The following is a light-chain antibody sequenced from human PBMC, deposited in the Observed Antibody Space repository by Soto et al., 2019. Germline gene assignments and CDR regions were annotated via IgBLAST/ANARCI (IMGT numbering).Light chain of an antibody. J-gene: IGLJ1*01. CDR3: QSYDGSLSGYV. CDR2: DNN. CDR1: SSDIGAGYD. V-gene: IGLV1-40*01. Sequence: QSVLTQPPSVSGAPGQRVTISCTGSSSDIGAGYDVHWYQQLPGTAPKLLIYDNNNRPSGVPDRFSGSKSGTSASLAIAGLQAEDEADYYCQSYDGSLSGYVFGTGTKVT.